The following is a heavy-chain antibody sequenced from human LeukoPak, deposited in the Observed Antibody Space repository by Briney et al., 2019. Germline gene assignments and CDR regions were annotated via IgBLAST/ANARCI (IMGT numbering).Heavy chain of an antibody. CDR2: ISAYNGNT. D-gene: IGHD5-24*01. J-gene: IGHJ4*02. V-gene: IGHV1-18*01. CDR3: ARSNDGDY. Sequence: ASVKVSCKASGYTFTSYGISWVRQAPGQGLEWMGWISAYNGNTNYAQKLQGRVTITRDTSASTAYMELSSLTSEDTAVYYCARSNDGDYWGQGTLVTVSS. CDR1: GYTFTSYG.